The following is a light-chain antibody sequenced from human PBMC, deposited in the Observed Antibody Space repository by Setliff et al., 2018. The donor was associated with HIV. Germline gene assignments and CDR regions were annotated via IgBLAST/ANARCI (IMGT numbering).Light chain of an antibody. Sequence: QSVLTQPASVSGSPGQSITISCTGTSSDVGRYNLVSWYQQHPGKAPKLMIYQATKRPSGVSNRFSGSKSGNTASLTISGLQAGDEAGYYCCSNTGSNTYVFGTGTKVTVL. J-gene: IGLJ1*01. CDR3: CSNTGSNTYV. V-gene: IGLV2-23*01. CDR2: QAT. CDR1: SSDVGRYNL.